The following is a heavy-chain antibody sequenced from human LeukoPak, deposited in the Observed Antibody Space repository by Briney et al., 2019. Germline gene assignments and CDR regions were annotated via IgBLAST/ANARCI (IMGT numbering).Heavy chain of an antibody. CDR3: ARADLDTGTWGFDY. J-gene: IGHJ4*02. D-gene: IGHD5-18*01. Sequence: GGSLRLSCAVSGFTFSRYWMSWVRQAPGKGLEWVANIMEDGSEQYYVDFVKGRFTISRDNAKDSLYLQMSSLRAEDTAVYYCARADLDTGTWGFDYWGQGTLVTVSS. CDR1: GFTFSRYW. V-gene: IGHV3-7*01. CDR2: IMEDGSEQ.